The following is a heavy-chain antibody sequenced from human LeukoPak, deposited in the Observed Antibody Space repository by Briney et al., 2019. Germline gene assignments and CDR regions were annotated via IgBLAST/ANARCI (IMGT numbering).Heavy chain of an antibody. CDR1: GYTFTSYG. CDR3: ARDRYYDFWNGYPNYYYYYGMDV. D-gene: IGHD3-3*01. J-gene: IGHJ6*02. Sequence: ASVKVSCKASGYTFTSYGISWVRQAPGQGLEWMGWISAYNGNTNYAQKLQGRVTMTTDTSTSTAYMELRSLRSDDTAVYYCARDRYYDFWNGYPNYYYYYGMDVWGQGTTVTVSS. CDR2: ISAYNGNT. V-gene: IGHV1-18*01.